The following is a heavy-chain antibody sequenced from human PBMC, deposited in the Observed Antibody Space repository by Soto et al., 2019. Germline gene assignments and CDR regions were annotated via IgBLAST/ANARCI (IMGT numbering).Heavy chain of an antibody. V-gene: IGHV5-51*01. J-gene: IGHJ4*02. CDR1: GYSFTSYW. D-gene: IGHD3-22*01. CDR3: AKDSYGGYDSSGYKFDY. CDR2: IYPGDSDT. Sequence: GESLKISCKGSGYSFTSYWIGWVRQMPGKGLEWMGIIYPGDSDTRYSPSFQGQVTISADKSISTAYLQMNSLRAEDTAVYYCAKDSYGGYDSSGYKFDYWGQGTLVTVSS.